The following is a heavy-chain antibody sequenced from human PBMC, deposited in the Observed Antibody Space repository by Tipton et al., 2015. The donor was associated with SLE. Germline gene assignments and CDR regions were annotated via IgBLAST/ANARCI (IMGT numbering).Heavy chain of an antibody. CDR1: GGSISSHY. V-gene: IGHV4-59*11. Sequence: TLSLTCTVSGGSISSHYWSWIRQPPGKGLEWIGYIYYSGNTNYNPSLKSRVTISVDTSKNQFSLKLSSVTAADTAMYYCARDRGSRLYYGLDVWGQGTTVTVSS. D-gene: IGHD3-16*01. CDR2: IYYSGNT. J-gene: IGHJ6*02. CDR3: ARDRGSRLYYGLDV.